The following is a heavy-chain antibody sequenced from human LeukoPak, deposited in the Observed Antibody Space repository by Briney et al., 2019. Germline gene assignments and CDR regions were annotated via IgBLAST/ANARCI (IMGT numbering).Heavy chain of an antibody. CDR3: AKGYSSSWYWYFDL. V-gene: IGHV3-64*01. CDR2: ISINGGTT. CDR1: GFTFSRYA. D-gene: IGHD6-13*01. Sequence: PGGSLRLSCAASGFTFSRYAMHWVRQAPGKGLEYVSAISINGGTTYYANSVKGRFTISRDNSKNTLYLQMGSLRAEDMAVYYCAKGYSSSWYWYFDLWGRGTLVTVSS. J-gene: IGHJ2*01.